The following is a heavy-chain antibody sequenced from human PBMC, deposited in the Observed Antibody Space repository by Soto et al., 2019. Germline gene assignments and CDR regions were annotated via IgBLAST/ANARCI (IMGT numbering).Heavy chain of an antibody. V-gene: IGHV1-69*13. CDR1: GGTFSSYA. J-gene: IGHJ4*02. CDR3: ARSRFLEWPHFDY. CDR2: IIPIFGTA. Sequence: ASVKVSCKASGGTFSSYAISWVRQAPGQGLEWMGGIIPIFGTANYAQKFQGRVTITADESTSTAYMELSSLRSEDTAVYYCARSRFLEWPHFDYWGQGTLVTVSS. D-gene: IGHD3-3*01.